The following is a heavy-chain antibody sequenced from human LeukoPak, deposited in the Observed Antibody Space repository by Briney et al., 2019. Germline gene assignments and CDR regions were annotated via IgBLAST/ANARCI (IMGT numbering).Heavy chain of an antibody. CDR3: ARQIRITMVRGVSNWFDP. Sequence: SETLSLTCTVSGGSISSSSYYWGWIRQPPGKGLEWIGSMYYSGSTYYNPSLKSRVTISVDTSKNQFSLKLSSVTATDTAVYYCARQIRITMVRGVSNWFDPWGQGTLVTVSS. CDR2: MYYSGST. D-gene: IGHD3-10*01. J-gene: IGHJ5*02. V-gene: IGHV4-39*01. CDR1: GGSISSSSYY.